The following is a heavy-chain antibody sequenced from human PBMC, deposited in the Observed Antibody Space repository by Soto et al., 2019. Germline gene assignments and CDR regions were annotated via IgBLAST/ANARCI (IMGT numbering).Heavy chain of an antibody. Sequence: QAQLVETGGGVVQPGRSLRLSCAASGFTFSSYGMHWVRQAPGKGLEWVAVIWFDGSNKFYADSVKGRFTISRDNSKNTVSLQMNSLRDEDSAAYYCATTGPYWGQGTLVTVSS. V-gene: IGHV3-33*01. CDR2: IWFDGSNK. CDR3: ATTGPY. CDR1: GFTFSSYG. J-gene: IGHJ4*02.